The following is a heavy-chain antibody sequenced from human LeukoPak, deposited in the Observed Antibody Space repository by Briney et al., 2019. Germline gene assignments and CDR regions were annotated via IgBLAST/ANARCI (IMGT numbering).Heavy chain of an antibody. CDR2: ISGSGGST. J-gene: IGHJ4*02. V-gene: IGHV3-23*01. CDR3: AKVYTAMVLSRLDY. D-gene: IGHD5-18*01. CDR1: GFTFSSYA. Sequence: GGSLRLSCAASGFTFSSYAMSWVRQAPGKGLEWVSAISGSGGSTYYADSVKGRSTISRDNSKNTLYLQMNSLRAEDTAVYYCAKVYTAMVLSRLDYWGQGTLVTVSS.